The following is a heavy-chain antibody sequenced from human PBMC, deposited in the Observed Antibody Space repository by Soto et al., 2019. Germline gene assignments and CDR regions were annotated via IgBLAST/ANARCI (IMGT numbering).Heavy chain of an antibody. CDR2: IWYDGSNK. CDR3: ARDDAVAAKKSFGMDV. Sequence: QVQLVESGGGVVQPGRSLRISCAASGFTFSSYGMHWVRQAPGKGLEWVAVIWYDGSNKYYADSVKGRFTISRDNSKNTLYLQMNSLRAEDTAVYYCARDDAVAAKKSFGMDVWGHGTTVTVSS. CDR1: GFTFSSYG. D-gene: IGHD2-15*01. J-gene: IGHJ6*02. V-gene: IGHV3-33*01.